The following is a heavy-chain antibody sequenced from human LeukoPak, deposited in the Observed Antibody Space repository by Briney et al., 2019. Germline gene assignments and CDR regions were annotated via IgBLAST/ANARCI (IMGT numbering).Heavy chain of an antibody. J-gene: IGHJ4*02. CDR2: IWYDGSNK. Sequence: GGSLRLSCAASGFSFSGYWMTWVRQAPGKGLEWVAVIWYDGSNKYYADSVKGRFTISRDNSKNTLYLQMNSLRAEDTAVYYCARDRAGYSSAFDYWGQGTLVTVSS. V-gene: IGHV3-33*08. D-gene: IGHD5-18*01. CDR1: GFSFSGYW. CDR3: ARDRAGYSSAFDY.